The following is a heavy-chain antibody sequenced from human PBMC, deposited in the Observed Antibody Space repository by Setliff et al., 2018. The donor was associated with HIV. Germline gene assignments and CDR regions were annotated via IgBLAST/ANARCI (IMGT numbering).Heavy chain of an antibody. D-gene: IGHD2-2*01. Sequence: SETLSLTCAVCGGSFSGYYWSWIRQPPGKGLEWIGYIYYTGITTYNPSLQSRLTISLDTSKKQFALKLHSMTAADTAVYYCARGSSCSSSSCYLYYSYYYGVDVWGPGTAVTVSS. CDR2: IYYTGIT. J-gene: IGHJ6*02. CDR3: ARGSSCSSSSCYLYYSYYYGVDV. V-gene: IGHV4-59*12. CDR1: GGSFSGYY.